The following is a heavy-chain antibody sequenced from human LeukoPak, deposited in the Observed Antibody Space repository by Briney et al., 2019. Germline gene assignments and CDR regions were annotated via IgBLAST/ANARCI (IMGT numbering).Heavy chain of an antibody. CDR1: GGSISSVDYY. J-gene: IGHJ4*02. V-gene: IGHV4-30-4*08. Sequence: SESLSLTCTVSGGSISSVDYYWSWIRQPPGEGLEWIGYIYYSGSTYYNPSLKSRVIISLDTSKNQFSLKLGSVTAADTAVYYCARVRGYYGDNFDYWGQGTLVTVSA. CDR2: IYYSGST. CDR3: ARVRGYYGDNFDY. D-gene: IGHD3-10*01.